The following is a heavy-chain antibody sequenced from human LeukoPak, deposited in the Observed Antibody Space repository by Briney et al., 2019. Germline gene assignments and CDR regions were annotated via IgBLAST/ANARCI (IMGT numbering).Heavy chain of an antibody. D-gene: IGHD3-3*01. CDR3: ARDQSYDFWSDYYYYMDV. Sequence: GGSLRLSCAASGFTVSSNYMSWVRQAPGKGLEWVSAIYSGGSTHYADSVKGRFTISRDNSKNTLYLQMSSLRAEDTAVYYCARDQSYDFWSDYYYYMDVWGKGTTVTVSS. CDR2: IYSGGST. CDR1: GFTVSSNY. V-gene: IGHV3-66*02. J-gene: IGHJ6*03.